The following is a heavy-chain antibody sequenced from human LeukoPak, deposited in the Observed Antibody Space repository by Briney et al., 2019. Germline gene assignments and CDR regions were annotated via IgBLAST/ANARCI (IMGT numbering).Heavy chain of an antibody. CDR1: GFTFSNYW. CDR3: ARPLSPGEYSYGFDY. J-gene: IGHJ4*02. CDR2: IKSDGSST. V-gene: IGHV3-74*01. D-gene: IGHD5-18*01. Sequence: PGGSLRLSCAASGFTFSNYWMHWVRQAPGKGLVWVSRIKSDGSSTIYADSVKGRFTISRDNAKNSLYLQMNSLRAEDTAVYYCARPLSPGEYSYGFDYWGQGSLVTVSS.